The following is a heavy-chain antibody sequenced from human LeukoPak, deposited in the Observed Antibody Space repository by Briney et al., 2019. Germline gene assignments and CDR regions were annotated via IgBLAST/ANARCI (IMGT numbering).Heavy chain of an antibody. V-gene: IGHV1-24*01. D-gene: IGHD1-26*01. CDR2: FDPEDGET. CDR3: ATEIVGATTFDY. CDR1: GYTLTELS. Sequence: ASVKVSCKVSGYTLTELSMHWVRQAPGKGLEWMGGFDPEDGETIYAQKFQGRVTMTEDTSADTAYMELSSLRSEDTAVYYCATEIVGATTFDYWGQGTLVTVSS. J-gene: IGHJ4*02.